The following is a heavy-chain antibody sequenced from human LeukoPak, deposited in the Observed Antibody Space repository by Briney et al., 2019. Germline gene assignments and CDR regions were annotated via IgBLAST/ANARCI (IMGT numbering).Heavy chain of an antibody. Sequence: SVKVSCKASGGTFSSYAISWVRQAPGQGLEWMGGIIPIFGTANYAQKFQGRVTITTDESTSTAYMELSSLRSEDTAVYYCARQNTIFGVAGPRYYYMDVWGKGTTVTVSS. D-gene: IGHD3-3*01. J-gene: IGHJ6*03. CDR3: ARQNTIFGVAGPRYYYMDV. CDR2: IIPIFGTA. V-gene: IGHV1-69*05. CDR1: GGTFSSYA.